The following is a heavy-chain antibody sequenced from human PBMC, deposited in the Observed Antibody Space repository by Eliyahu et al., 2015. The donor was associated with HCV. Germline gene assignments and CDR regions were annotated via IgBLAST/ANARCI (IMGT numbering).Heavy chain of an antibody. D-gene: IGHD3-16*02. Sequence: LVKSSETLSLSCSVSGDSMNSGSNYWGWIRQSPGKGLEWIGSVYDTEKTYYNPSLKSRVTISLHKSRNQFSLILKSVTAADTSVYYCARVVTPTNDAFDIWGQGTMVIVSS. V-gene: IGHV4-39*01. J-gene: IGHJ3*02. CDR1: GDSMNSGSNY. CDR2: VYDTEKT. CDR3: ARVVTPTNDAFDI.